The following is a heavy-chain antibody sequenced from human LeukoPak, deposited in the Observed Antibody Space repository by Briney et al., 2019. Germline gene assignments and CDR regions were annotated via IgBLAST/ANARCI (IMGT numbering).Heavy chain of an antibody. CDR3: ARESYWGSNSKGFDY. J-gene: IGHJ4*02. Sequence: PGGSLRLSCAASGFTFYNYVMSWVRQTPGKGLEWVSLISVNGGRASYADSVKGRFTISRDNLKSTVYLQMNNLRDEDTAVYYCARESYWGSNSKGFDYWGQGTLVTVSS. V-gene: IGHV3-23*01. D-gene: IGHD7-27*01. CDR2: ISVNGGRA. CDR1: GFTFYNYV.